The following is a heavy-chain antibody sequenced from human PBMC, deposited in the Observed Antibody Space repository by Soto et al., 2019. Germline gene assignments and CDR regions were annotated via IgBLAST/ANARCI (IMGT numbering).Heavy chain of an antibody. D-gene: IGHD1-26*01. Sequence: AASVKVSCKASGYTFNNHHIYWVRQVTGQGLEWMGWVNPHSGYAGYAQKFQGRVTMTRTTSTSTAFMELSSLTSEDTAVYYCARAYSGTLDFDYWGQGTLVTVSS. V-gene: IGHV1-8*01. CDR2: VNPHSGYA. CDR1: GYTFNNHH. J-gene: IGHJ4*02. CDR3: ARAYSGTLDFDY.